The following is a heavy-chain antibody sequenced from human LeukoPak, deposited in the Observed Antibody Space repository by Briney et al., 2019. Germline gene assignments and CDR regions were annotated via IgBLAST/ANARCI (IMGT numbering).Heavy chain of an antibody. D-gene: IGHD3-22*01. V-gene: IGHV3-21*01. J-gene: IGHJ4*02. Sequence: GGSLRLSCAASGFGFRSYGMHWVRQAPGKGLEWVSSISSSSSYIYYADSVKGRFTISRDNAKNSLYLQMNSLRAEDTAVYYCARDAPAYYYDSSGYSDYWGQGTLVTVSS. CDR3: ARDAPAYYYDSSGYSDY. CDR2: ISSSSSYI. CDR1: GFGFRSYG.